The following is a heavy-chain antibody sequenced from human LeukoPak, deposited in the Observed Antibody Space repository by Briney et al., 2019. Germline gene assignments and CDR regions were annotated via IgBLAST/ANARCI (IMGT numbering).Heavy chain of an antibody. CDR3: ARDREGYSSSINWFDP. Sequence: TGGSLRLSCAASGFSFSSYGMHWVRQAPGKGLEWVAVISYDGTNKYYGDSVKGRFTISRDNAKNSLYLQMNSLRAEDTAVYYCARDREGYSSSINWFDPWGQGTLVTVSS. CDR2: ISYDGTNK. D-gene: IGHD6-13*01. CDR1: GFSFSSYG. V-gene: IGHV3-30*03. J-gene: IGHJ5*02.